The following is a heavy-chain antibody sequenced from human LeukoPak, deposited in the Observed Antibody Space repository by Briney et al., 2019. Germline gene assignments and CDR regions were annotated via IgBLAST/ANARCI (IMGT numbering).Heavy chain of an antibody. CDR3: TRRSITSTRTDDY. Sequence: GGSLKLSCAVSGFNFSGSAIHWVRQASGKGLGWVGRIRSKTHNYATTYAASLKGRFTISRDDSKNTTYLQMSSLKTDDTAVYYCTRRSITSTRTDDYWGQGTLVTVSS. CDR2: IRSKTHNYAT. J-gene: IGHJ4*02. V-gene: IGHV3-73*01. D-gene: IGHD1-14*01. CDR1: GFNFSGSA.